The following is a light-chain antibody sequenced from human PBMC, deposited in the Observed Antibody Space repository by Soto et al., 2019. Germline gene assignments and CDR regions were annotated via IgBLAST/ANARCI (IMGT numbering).Light chain of an antibody. Sequence: DVXLTQTPLSSPVTLGQPASISCRSSQSLXYSDXNTXLSWLQQRPGQPPRLLIYQISNRFSGVPDRFSGSGAGTDFTLKISRVEAXDVGVYYCMQFAHFPRTFGQXTKLEI. CDR2: QIS. V-gene: IGKV2-24*01. CDR1: QSLXYSDXNTX. J-gene: IGKJ1*01. CDR3: MQFAHFPRT.